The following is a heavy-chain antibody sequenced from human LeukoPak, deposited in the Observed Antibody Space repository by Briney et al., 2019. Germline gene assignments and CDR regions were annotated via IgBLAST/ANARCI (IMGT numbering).Heavy chain of an antibody. CDR1: GFTFSGHA. CDR2: ISYDGSNK. CDR3: ARDRDTDWFFDF. V-gene: IGHV3-30-3*01. D-gene: IGHD5-18*01. Sequence: GGSLRLSCAASGFTFSGHAMVWVRQAPGKGLEWVSFISYDGSNKVYADSVKGRFTISRDNAKNSLYLQMNSLRAEDTAVYYCARDRDTDWFFDFWGQGTLVTVSS. J-gene: IGHJ4*02.